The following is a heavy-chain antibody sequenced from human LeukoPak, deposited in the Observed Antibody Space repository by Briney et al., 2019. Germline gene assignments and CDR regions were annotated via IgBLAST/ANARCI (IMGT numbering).Heavy chain of an antibody. CDR3: AKAIGYCSSTSCYAHQAVAFDI. Sequence: PGGSLRLSCAASGFTFSSYAMSWVRQAPGKGLEWVSAISGSGGSTYYADSVKGRFTISRDNSKNTLYLQMNSLRAEDTAVYYCAKAIGYCSSTSCYAHQAVAFDIWGQGTLVTVSS. CDR1: GFTFSSYA. J-gene: IGHJ4*02. V-gene: IGHV3-23*01. D-gene: IGHD2-2*01. CDR2: ISGSGGST.